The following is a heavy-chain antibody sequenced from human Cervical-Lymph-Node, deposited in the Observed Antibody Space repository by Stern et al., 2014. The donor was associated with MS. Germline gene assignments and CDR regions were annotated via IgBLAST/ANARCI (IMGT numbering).Heavy chain of an antibody. D-gene: IGHD2-15*01. CDR1: EGTFTPYT. CDR3: ATGTQSYCSGGNCYGY. Sequence: QVQLVQSGAEVRKPGSSVKVSCKASEGTFTPYTFSWIRQAPGQGLEWMGRIIPILGQTNYAQRFQGRVYITTDQSSSTAYMELSGLTGEDTAVYYCATGTQSYCSGGNCYGYWGQGTLVTVSS. V-gene: IGHV1-69*09. J-gene: IGHJ4*02. CDR2: IIPILGQT.